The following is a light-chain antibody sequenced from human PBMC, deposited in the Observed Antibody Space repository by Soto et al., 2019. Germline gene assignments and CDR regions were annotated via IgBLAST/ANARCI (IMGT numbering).Light chain of an antibody. CDR2: GAS. CDR3: QQYNSYWT. V-gene: IGKV3-20*01. CDR1: EYSYRN. Sequence: EIVLTQSPGTLSLSPGERATLFCRANEYSYRNFAWYQQKPGQVPRLLIYGASSRATGIPDRFSGSGSGTDFTLTISSLQPDDFATYYCQQYNSYWTFGQGTKVDIK. J-gene: IGKJ1*01.